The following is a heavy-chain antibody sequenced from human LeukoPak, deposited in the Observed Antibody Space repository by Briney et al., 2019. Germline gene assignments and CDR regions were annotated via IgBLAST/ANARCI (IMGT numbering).Heavy chain of an antibody. CDR1: GYTFTGYY. CDR3: ARDVRSGAVVDY. V-gene: IGHV1-18*04. J-gene: IGHJ4*02. Sequence: GASVKVSCKASGYTFTGYYMHWVRQAPGQGLEWMGWISAYNGNTNYAQKLQGRVTMTTDTSTSTAYMELRSLRSDDTAVYYCARDVRSGAVVDYWGQGTLVTVSS. CDR2: ISAYNGNT. D-gene: IGHD3-3*01.